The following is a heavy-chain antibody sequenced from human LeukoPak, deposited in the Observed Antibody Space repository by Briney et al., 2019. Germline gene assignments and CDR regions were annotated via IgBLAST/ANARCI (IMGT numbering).Heavy chain of an antibody. V-gene: IGHV3-21*01. Sequence: GGSLRLSCAASGFTFSSYSMNWVRQAPRKGLEWVSSISSSSSYIYYADSVKGRFTISRDNAKNSLYLQMNSLRAEDTAVYYCARGHLAVAGSGNFHYWGQGTLVTVSS. CDR3: ARGHLAVAGSGNFHY. J-gene: IGHJ4*02. CDR1: GFTFSSYS. CDR2: ISSSSSYI. D-gene: IGHD6-19*01.